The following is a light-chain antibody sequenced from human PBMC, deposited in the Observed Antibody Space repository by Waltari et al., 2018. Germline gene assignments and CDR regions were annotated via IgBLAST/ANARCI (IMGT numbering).Light chain of an antibody. CDR1: SSDVGGHNS. Sequence: QYALTQPASVSGSPGQSITISCTGTSSDVGGHNSVSWYQQHPGKAPKLMIYDVSNRPSGVSNRFSGSKSGNTASLTISGLQAEDEADYYCSSYTSSSIVVFGGGTKLTVL. CDR2: DVS. J-gene: IGLJ2*01. V-gene: IGLV2-14*03. CDR3: SSYTSSSIVV.